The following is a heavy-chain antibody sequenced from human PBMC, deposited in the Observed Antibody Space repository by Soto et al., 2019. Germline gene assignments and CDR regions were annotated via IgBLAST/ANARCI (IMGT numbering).Heavy chain of an antibody. J-gene: IGHJ3*02. Sequence: QVQLVESGGGVVQPGGSLRLSCAASGFTFSNFAMHWVRQSPGKGLEWLAFISYDGTDKFYADSVKGRFTISRDNSKKTLYLQMNGLRPEDTAVHYCTKESDAFDMWGQGTMVTVSS. CDR1: GFTFSNFA. CDR2: ISYDGTDK. V-gene: IGHV3-30*18. CDR3: TKESDAFDM.